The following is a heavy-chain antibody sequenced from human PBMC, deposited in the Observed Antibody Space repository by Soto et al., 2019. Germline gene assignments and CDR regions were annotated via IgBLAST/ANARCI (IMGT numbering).Heavy chain of an antibody. CDR3: ARSKLGIPPGFDY. Sequence: ASVKVSCKASGYTFTGYYMHWVRQAPGQGLEWMGWINPNSGGTNYAQKFQGRVTMTRDTSISTAYMELSRLRSDDTAVYYCARSKLGIPPGFDYWGQGSLVIVSS. V-gene: IGHV1-2*02. J-gene: IGHJ4*02. CDR2: INPNSGGT. CDR1: GYTFTGYY. D-gene: IGHD7-27*01.